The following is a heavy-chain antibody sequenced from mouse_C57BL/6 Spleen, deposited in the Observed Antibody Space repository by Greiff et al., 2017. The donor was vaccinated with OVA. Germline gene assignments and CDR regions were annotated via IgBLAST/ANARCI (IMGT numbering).Heavy chain of an antibody. Sequence: EVQLQQSGPGLVKPSQSLSLTCSVTGYSITSGYYWNWIRQFPGNKLEWMGYISYDGSHNYNPSLKNRISITRDTSKNQFFLKLNSVTTEDTATYYCARDDYGSSSGYVDVWGTGTTVTVSS. J-gene: IGHJ1*03. V-gene: IGHV3-6*01. D-gene: IGHD1-1*01. CDR1: GYSITSGYY. CDR3: ARDDYGSSSGYVDV. CDR2: ISYDGSH.